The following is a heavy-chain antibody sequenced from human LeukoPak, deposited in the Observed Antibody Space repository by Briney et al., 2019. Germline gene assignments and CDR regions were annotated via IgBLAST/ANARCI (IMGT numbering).Heavy chain of an antibody. V-gene: IGHV4-59*01. CDR3: ARVSWFPGTSYYYMDV. CDR1: GGSISSYY. J-gene: IGHJ6*03. Sequence: SETLSLTCTVSGGSISSYYWSWIRQPQGKGLVWIGYIRYSGSTNYNPSLKSRVTVSVDTSNNQFSLKLSSVTAADTAVYYCARVSWFPGTSYYYMDVWGKGTTVTVS. D-gene: IGHD1-1*01. CDR2: IRYSGST.